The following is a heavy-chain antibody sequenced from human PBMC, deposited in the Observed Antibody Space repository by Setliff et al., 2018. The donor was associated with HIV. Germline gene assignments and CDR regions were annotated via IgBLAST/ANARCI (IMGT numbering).Heavy chain of an antibody. CDR1: GGTFNNFG. Sequence: ASVKVSCKPSGGTFNNFGISWVRQAPGQGLEWMGWVSAYNGHTDFAQKFQGRITLTTDTSSNTAYMELRSLRSDDTAIYYCARDLFRWAAAGPNYFDSWGQGTLVTVSS. D-gene: IGHD6-13*01. CDR3: ARDLFRWAAAGPNYFDS. CDR2: VSAYNGHT. J-gene: IGHJ4*02. V-gene: IGHV1-18*01.